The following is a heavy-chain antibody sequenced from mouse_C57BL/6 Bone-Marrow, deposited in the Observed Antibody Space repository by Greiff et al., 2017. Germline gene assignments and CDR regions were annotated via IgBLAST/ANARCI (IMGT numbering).Heavy chain of an antibody. V-gene: IGHV5-17*01. J-gene: IGHJ4*01. Sequence: EVNLVESGGGLVKPGGSLKLSCAASGFTFSDYGMHWVRQAPEKGLEWVAYISSGSSTIYYADTVKGRFTISRDNAKNTLFLQMTSLRSEDTAMYYCARQLWLRRAMDYWGQGTSVTVSS. D-gene: IGHD2-2*01. CDR3: ARQLWLRRAMDY. CDR1: GFTFSDYG. CDR2: ISSGSSTI.